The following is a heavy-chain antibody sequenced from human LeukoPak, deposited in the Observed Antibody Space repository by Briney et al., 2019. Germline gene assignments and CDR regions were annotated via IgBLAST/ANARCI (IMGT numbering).Heavy chain of an antibody. CDR2: LSPDGTL. Sequence: GGSLRLSCVVSGGSISRSWMYWVHQVPGKGLVWVSRLSPDGTLNYVDSVKGRFTISRDDATNTLFLQMTNLRTEDSAIYYCLRDFHRESDYWGQGTLVTVSS. J-gene: IGHJ4*02. CDR3: LRDFHRESDY. CDR1: GGSISRSW. D-gene: IGHD5-24*01. V-gene: IGHV3-74*01.